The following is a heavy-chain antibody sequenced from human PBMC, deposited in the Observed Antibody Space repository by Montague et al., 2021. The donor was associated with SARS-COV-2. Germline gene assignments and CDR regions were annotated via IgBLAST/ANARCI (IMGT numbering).Heavy chain of an antibody. Sequence: SETLSLTCSVSGASVTSESWGWIRQTPGKGLEWIAYISDTGIIDYHPSLRSRTTISVDTSKNQLSLKLTSVSAADTAVYFCARNRGGSDIFDLWGQGTLVTVSS. V-gene: IGHV4-59*02. CDR1: GASVTSES. D-gene: IGHD2-15*01. CDR3: ARNRGGSDIFDL. CDR2: ISDTGII. J-gene: IGHJ3*01.